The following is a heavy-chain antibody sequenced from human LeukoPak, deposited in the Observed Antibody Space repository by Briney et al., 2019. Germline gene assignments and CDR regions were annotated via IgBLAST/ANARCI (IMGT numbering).Heavy chain of an antibody. V-gene: IGHV3-7*03. D-gene: IGHD3-3*01. J-gene: IGHJ4*02. CDR2: IKLDGSEK. CDR3: ARDQYDTWSRRGNFDS. CDR1: GFTFGKYW. Sequence: GGSLRLSCVASGFTFGKYWMSWVRQAPGKGLEWMANIKLDGSEKNYVDSVKGRFTISRDNTKNSLYLQMNSLRVEDTAVFYCARDQYDTWSRRGNFDSWGQGTLVIVSS.